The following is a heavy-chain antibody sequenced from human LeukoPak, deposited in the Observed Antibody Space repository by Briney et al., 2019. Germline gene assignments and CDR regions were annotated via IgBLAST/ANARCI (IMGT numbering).Heavy chain of an antibody. CDR3: TTGYPSFDY. CDR2: ISGSGGST. V-gene: IGHV3-23*01. CDR1: GFTFSSSA. Sequence: GGSLRLSCPASGFTFSSSAISWGRQGPGNVLEWVSAISGSGGSTYYADSVKGRFTISRDNSKNTLYLQMNSLRAEDTAVYYCTTGYPSFDYWGQGTLVTVSS. J-gene: IGHJ4*02. D-gene: IGHD3-9*01.